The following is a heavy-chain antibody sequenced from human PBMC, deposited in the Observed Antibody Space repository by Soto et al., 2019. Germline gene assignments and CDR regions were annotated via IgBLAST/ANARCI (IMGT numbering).Heavy chain of an antibody. Sequence: PSETLSLTCTLSGDSTSHYYWSWIRQPPGKGLEWIGYIYYSGSTNYNPSLKSRVTISVDTSKNQFSLKLSSVTAAETAVYYCARSVCTWGQGTLVTV. CDR2: IYYSGST. CDR3: ARSVCT. CDR1: GDSTSHYY. V-gene: IGHV4-59*12. J-gene: IGHJ4*02.